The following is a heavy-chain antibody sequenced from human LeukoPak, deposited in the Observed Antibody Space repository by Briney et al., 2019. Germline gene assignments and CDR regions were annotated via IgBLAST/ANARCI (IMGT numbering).Heavy chain of an antibody. J-gene: IGHJ5*02. CDR2: TYPSRNT. Sequence: PSETLSLTCTVSGGSNNSYYWSWIREPPGKGLEWIGYTYPSRNTNYSPSLKSRVTISIDTSRNQFSLKLSSVTAADTAVYYCARKAPKKGWFDPWGQGTLVTVSS. CDR1: GGSNNSYY. V-gene: IGHV4-4*09. CDR3: ARKAPKKGWFDP.